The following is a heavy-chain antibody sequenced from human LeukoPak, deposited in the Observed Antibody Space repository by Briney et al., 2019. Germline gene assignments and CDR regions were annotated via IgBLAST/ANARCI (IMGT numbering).Heavy chain of an antibody. D-gene: IGHD4-17*01. CDR3: ARDLAGYGDSRPSTIDY. J-gene: IGHJ4*02. CDR2: IYYSGST. CDR1: GGSISSSSYY. Sequence: SETLSLTCTVSGGSISSSSYYWGWIRQPPGKGLEWIGSIYYSGSTYYNPSLKSRVTISVDTSKNQFSLKLSSVTAADTAVYYCARDLAGYGDSRPSTIDYWGQGTLVTVSS. V-gene: IGHV4-39*07.